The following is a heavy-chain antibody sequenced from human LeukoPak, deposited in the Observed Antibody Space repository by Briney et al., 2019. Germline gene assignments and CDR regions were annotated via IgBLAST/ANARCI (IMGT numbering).Heavy chain of an antibody. Sequence: GGSLRLSCAASGFTFNTYAMHWVRQAPGKGLEWVAVISFDGSNKYYADSVKGRFTISRDNSKNTMYMKMNSLRAEDTAVYYCARESGYSYGRFDYWCQGTLVTVSS. D-gene: IGHD5-18*01. V-gene: IGHV3-30*04. CDR2: ISFDGSNK. CDR1: GFTFNTYA. J-gene: IGHJ4*02. CDR3: ARESGYSYGRFDY.